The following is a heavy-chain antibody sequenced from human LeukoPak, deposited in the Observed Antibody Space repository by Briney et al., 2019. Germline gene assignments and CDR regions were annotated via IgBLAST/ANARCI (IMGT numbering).Heavy chain of an antibody. CDR3: ARDPDSSYEWGPFDP. CDR2: TYSRSKWNS. Sequence: SQTLSLTCAISGDSVSSNSASWNWIRQSPSRGLEWLGRTYSRSKWNSDYAISVQSRITINPDTSKNQFSLHLKSVTPEDTAVYYCARDPDSSYEWGPFDPWGQGTLVTVSS. D-gene: IGHD6-6*01. CDR1: GDSVSSNSAS. J-gene: IGHJ5*02. V-gene: IGHV6-1*01.